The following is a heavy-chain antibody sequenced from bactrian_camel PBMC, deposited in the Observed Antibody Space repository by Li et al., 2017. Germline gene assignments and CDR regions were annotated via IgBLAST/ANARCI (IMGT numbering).Heavy chain of an antibody. CDR1: GFAFSTFW. V-gene: IGHV3S1*01. CDR2: INSDGDTT. J-gene: IGHJ4*01. Sequence: HVQLVESGGGLVQPGGSLTLSCAASGFAFSTFWMYWVRQAPGKGLEWVSSINSDGDTTSYVDSVKGRFTISRDNAKSTLYLQLNSLKPEDTAVYYCVKPNPDARGGFDHWGQGTQVTVS. D-gene: IGHD1*01. CDR3: VKPNPDARGGFDH.